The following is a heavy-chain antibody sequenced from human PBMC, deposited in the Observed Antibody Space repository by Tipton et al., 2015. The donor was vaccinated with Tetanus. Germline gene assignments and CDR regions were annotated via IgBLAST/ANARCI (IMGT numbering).Heavy chain of an antibody. J-gene: IGHJ4*02. CDR1: GGSISRFY. CDR3: ARFSYDSGGFYSYFDH. Sequence: TLSLTCTISGGSISRFYWGWIRQPPGKALEWIGHAYYSGSANYNPSLKSRITVSVDTSSDQFSLRLTSVTAADTAIYYCARFSYDSGGFYSYFDHWGRGTLVTVSS. D-gene: IGHD3-22*01. V-gene: IGHV4-59*01. CDR2: AYYSGSA.